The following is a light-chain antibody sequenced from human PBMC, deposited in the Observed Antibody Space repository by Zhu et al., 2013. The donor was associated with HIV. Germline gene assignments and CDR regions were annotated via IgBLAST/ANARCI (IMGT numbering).Light chain of an antibody. CDR1: QSISYSSNNKNF. V-gene: IGKV4-1*01. Sequence: DIVMTQSPDSLAVSLGERATINCKSSQSISYSSNNKNFLTWYQQKPGQPPKLLIYWASTRDSGVPERFSGSGSGTDFTLTISSLQAEDVAVYYCQQYNDWPPWTFGQGTKVEIK. CDR2: WAS. CDR3: QQYNDWPPWT. J-gene: IGKJ1*01.